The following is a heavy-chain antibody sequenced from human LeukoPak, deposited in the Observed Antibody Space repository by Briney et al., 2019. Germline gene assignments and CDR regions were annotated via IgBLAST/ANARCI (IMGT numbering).Heavy chain of an antibody. CDR3: ARDKYSSSLIDAFDI. D-gene: IGHD6-6*01. Sequence: GGAPRLSCSASGFTLCSYLVRWVRPAPGKGRGWGGNIKQDGSEKYYVDSVKGRFTISRDNAKNSLYLQMNSLRAEDTALYYCARDKYSSSLIDAFDIWGQGTMVTVSS. CDR2: IKQDGSEK. J-gene: IGHJ3*02. V-gene: IGHV3-7*03. CDR1: GFTLCSYL.